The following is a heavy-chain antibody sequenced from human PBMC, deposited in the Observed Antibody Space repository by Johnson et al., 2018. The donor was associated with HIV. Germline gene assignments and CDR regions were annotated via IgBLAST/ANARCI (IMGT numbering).Heavy chain of an antibody. V-gene: IGHV3-23*03. Sequence: VQLVESGGGLVQPGGSLRLSCAASGFTFSSYAMSWVRQAPGKGLEWVSVIYSGGSTYYADSVKGRFTISRDNSKNTLYLQMNSLKTEDTAVYYCTTGNGGAFDIWGQGTMVTVSS. CDR1: GFTFSSYA. CDR2: IYSGGST. J-gene: IGHJ3*02. CDR3: TTGNGGAFDI.